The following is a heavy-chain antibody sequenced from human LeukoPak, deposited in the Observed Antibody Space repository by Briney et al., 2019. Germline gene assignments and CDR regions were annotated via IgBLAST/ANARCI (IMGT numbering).Heavy chain of an antibody. CDR1: GVSMSSSSYY. V-gene: IGHV4-39*07. CDR2: IYYSGST. D-gene: IGHD5-18*01. CDR3: ARRGYSYGYANHNWFDP. J-gene: IGHJ5*02. Sequence: PSEALSLTCTVSGVSMSSSSYYWGWIRQPPGKGLEWIGSIYYSGSTYYNPSLKSRVTISVDTSKNQFSLKLSSVTAADTAVYYCARRGYSYGYANHNWFDPWGQGTLVTVSS.